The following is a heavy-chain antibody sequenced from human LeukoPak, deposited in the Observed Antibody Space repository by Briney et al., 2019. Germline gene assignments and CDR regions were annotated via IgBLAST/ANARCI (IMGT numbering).Heavy chain of an antibody. V-gene: IGHV3-48*01. CDR3: ARRSSGAINSYFDY. Sequence: GGSLRLSCAASGFTFSNYNMNWVRQAPGKGLEWVSYISTSSNTIYYADSVKGRFTISRDNAKNSLYLQTNSLRAEDTAVYYCARRSSGAINSYFDYWGQGTLVTVSS. J-gene: IGHJ4*02. D-gene: IGHD1-1*01. CDR2: ISTSSNTI. CDR1: GFTFSNYN.